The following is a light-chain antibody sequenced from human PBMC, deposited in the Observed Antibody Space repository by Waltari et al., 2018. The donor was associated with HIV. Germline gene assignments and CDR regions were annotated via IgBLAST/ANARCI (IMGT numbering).Light chain of an antibody. CDR2: GKN. CDR1: SLRNYY. J-gene: IGLJ1*01. V-gene: IGLV3-19*01. Sequence: SSELTQDPAVSVALGQTVRITCQGDSLRNYYASWHQQKPGQAPVLVISGKNIRPSGIPDRFSGSRSGNTASLTITGAQAEDEADYYCNSRDSSGNHYVFGTGTKVTVL. CDR3: NSRDSSGNHYV.